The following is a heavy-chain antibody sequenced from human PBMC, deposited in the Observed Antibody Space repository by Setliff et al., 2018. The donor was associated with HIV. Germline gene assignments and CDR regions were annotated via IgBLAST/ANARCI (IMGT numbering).Heavy chain of an antibody. D-gene: IGHD6-19*01. V-gene: IGHV4-39*07. CDR2: IFYTGST. Sequence: SETLSLTCTVSGDSISGSSYYWGWIRQPPGKGLEWIGSIFYTGSTYYNPSLKSRVAISVDTSKNQFSLKLSSVTAADTSMYYCARDPGSNGWFDYWGPGTLVTVSS. CDR3: ARDPGSNGWFDY. CDR1: GDSISGSSYY. J-gene: IGHJ4*02.